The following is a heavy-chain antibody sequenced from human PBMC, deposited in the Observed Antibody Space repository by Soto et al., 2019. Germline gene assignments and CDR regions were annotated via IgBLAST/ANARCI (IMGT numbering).Heavy chain of an antibody. J-gene: IGHJ4*02. V-gene: IGHV1-69*13. Sequence: HVQLVQSGGELKKPGASVKVSCNTSGYTFNTYFITWVRQAPGQGLEWMGGFIPRFGTTNFAPTLQGRVTITADQSMNTVYMELSSLRSEDTALYYCARGRGLYNSGRSQLDSWGQGTLVTVSS. CDR1: GYTFNTYF. CDR3: ARGRGLYNSGRSQLDS. D-gene: IGHD1-1*01. CDR2: FIPRFGTT.